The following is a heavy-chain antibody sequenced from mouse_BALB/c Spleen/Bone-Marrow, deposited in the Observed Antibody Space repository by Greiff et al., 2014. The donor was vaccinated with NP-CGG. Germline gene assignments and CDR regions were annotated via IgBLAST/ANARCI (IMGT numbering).Heavy chain of an antibody. CDR1: GYTFTSYW. J-gene: IGHJ2*01. Sequence: DLVKPGASVKLSCKASGYTFTSYWINWIKQRPGQGLEWIRRIAPGSGSTYYNEMFKGKATLTVDTSSSTAYIQLSSLSSEDSAVYFCARREVRREGYYFDYWGQGTTLTVSS. D-gene: IGHD2-14*01. CDR3: ARREVRREGYYFDY. V-gene: IGHV1S41*01. CDR2: IAPGSGST.